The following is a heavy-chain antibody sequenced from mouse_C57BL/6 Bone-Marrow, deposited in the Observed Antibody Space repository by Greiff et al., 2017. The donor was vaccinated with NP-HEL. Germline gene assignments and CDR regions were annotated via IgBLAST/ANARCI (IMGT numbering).Heavy chain of an antibody. D-gene: IGHD1-1*01. CDR2: IDPENGDT. J-gene: IGHJ3*01. CDR1: GFNIKDDY. V-gene: IGHV14-4*01. Sequence: VQLQQSGAELVRPGASVKLSCTASGFNIKDDYMHWVKQRPEQGLEWIGWIDPENGDTEYASKFQGKANITADTSSNTAYLQLSSLTSEDTAVYYCTGDYYGSSPAWFAYWGQGTLVTVSA. CDR3: TGDYYGSSPAWFAY.